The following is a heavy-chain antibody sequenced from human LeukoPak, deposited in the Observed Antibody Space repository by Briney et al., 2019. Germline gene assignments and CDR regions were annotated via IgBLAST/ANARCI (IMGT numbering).Heavy chain of an antibody. CDR3: AGSSTFDY. J-gene: IGHJ4*02. D-gene: IGHD1-1*01. CDR1: GFTFSSYA. V-gene: IGHV3-23*01. Sequence: GGSLRLSCAASGFTFSSYAMSWVRQAPGKGLEWVSAISGSGGSIYYADSVKGRFTISRDNAKNSLYLQMNSLRAEDTAVYYCAGSSTFDYWGQGTLVTVSS. CDR2: ISGSGGSI.